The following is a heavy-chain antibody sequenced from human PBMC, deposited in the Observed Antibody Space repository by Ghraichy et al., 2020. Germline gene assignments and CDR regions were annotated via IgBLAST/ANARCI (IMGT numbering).Heavy chain of an antibody. CDR1: GFTFSNAW. J-gene: IGHJ4*02. CDR3: TTDIGVEMATINYFDY. V-gene: IGHV3-15*01. CDR2: IKSKTDGGTT. D-gene: IGHD5-24*01. Sequence: GESLNISRAASGFTFSNAWMSWVRQAPGKGLEWVGRIKSKTDGGTTDYAAPVKGRFTISRDDSKNTLYLQMNSLKTEDTAVYYCTTDIGVEMATINYFDYWGQGTLVTVSS.